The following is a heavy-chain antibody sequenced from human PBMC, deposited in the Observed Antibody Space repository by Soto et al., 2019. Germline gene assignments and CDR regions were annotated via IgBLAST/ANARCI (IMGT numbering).Heavy chain of an antibody. V-gene: IGHV1-18*04. CDR1: GYPLIKYG. CDR2: IKVDSGYT. D-gene: IGHD3-9*01. J-gene: IGHJ5*02. Sequence: QLQLVQSAAEVKKPGASVRVSCKAYGYPLIKYGIIWIRQAPEQGLGWMGWIKVDSGYTNYAQKFQGRVTMTADTSSDTACRELRSLRLDDTAVYFCATSYDTGFDPWGQGTLVSVSS. CDR3: ATSYDTGFDP.